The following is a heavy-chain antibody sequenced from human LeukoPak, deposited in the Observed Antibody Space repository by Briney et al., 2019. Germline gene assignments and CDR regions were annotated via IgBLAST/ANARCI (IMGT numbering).Heavy chain of an antibody. J-gene: IGHJ4*02. CDR1: GYTFTSYD. V-gene: IGHV1-8*03. D-gene: IGHD1-14*01. CDR3: ARDTPQDGPETWGFDY. CDR2: MNPNSGNT. Sequence: ASVKVSCKASGYTFTSYDINWVRQATGQGLEWMGWMNPNSGNTGYAQKFQGRVTITADKSTSTAYMELSSLRSEDTAVYYCARDTPQDGPETWGFDYWGQGTLVTVSS.